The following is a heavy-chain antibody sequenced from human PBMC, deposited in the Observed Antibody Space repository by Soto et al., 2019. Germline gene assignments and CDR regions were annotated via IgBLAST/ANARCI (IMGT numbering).Heavy chain of an antibody. V-gene: IGHV1-69*18. D-gene: IGHD3-10*01. CDR1: GDTFSGYP. CDR2: IIPVFGTT. CDR3: AGDGGFGALKY. J-gene: IGHJ4*02. Sequence: QVQLVQSGAELKKPGSSVKVSCKASGDTFSGYPINWVRQAPGEGLEWMGRIIPVFGTTNDAQRFEGRVTFTADESTNTAYMDLRGLLSEDTAVYYCAGDGGFGALKYWGPGTLVTVSS.